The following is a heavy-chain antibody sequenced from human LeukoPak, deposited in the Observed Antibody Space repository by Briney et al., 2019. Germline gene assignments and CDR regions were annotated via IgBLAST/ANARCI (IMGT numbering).Heavy chain of an antibody. Sequence: HPGGSPRLSCAASGFTSSSYEMNWVRQAPGKGLEWVSYISSSGSTIYYADSVKGRFTISRDNAKNSLYLQMNSLRAEDTAVYYCARAPYTIFGAMDVWGKGTTVTVSS. CDR3: ARAPYTIFGAMDV. CDR2: ISSSGSTI. V-gene: IGHV3-48*03. J-gene: IGHJ6*03. D-gene: IGHD3-3*01. CDR1: GFTSSSYE.